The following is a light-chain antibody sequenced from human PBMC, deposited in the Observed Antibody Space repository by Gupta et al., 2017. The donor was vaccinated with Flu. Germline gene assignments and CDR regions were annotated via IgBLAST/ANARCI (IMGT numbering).Light chain of an antibody. V-gene: IGLV2-14*01. J-gene: IGLJ3*02. Sequence: QPALPQPASVSGSPGPSITISCPVPNSDVGCYNDVSWYQQHPGKSPKLMIYEVSKRPTGVSNRFSGSKSGNTASLTISGLQAEDEAEYYCSSDTSSSTWVFGGGTKLTVL. CDR3: SSDTSSSTWV. CDR1: NSDVGCYND. CDR2: EVS.